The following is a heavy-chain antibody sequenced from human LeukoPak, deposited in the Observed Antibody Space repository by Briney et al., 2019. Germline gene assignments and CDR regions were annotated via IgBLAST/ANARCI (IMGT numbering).Heavy chain of an antibody. Sequence: GGSLRLSCAASGFTFSSYGMSWVRQAPGKGLEWVSAISGSGGSTYYADSVKGRFTISRDNSKNTLYLQMNSLRAEDTAVYYCATGGLRFLEWLNYWGQGTLVTVSS. CDR3: ATGGLRFLEWLNY. V-gene: IGHV3-23*01. CDR2: ISGSGGST. CDR1: GFTFSSYG. D-gene: IGHD3-3*01. J-gene: IGHJ4*02.